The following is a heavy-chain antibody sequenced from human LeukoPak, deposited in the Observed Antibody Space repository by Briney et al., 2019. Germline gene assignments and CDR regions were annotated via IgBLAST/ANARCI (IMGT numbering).Heavy chain of an antibody. CDR1: GGSISSSSYY. CDR3: ARGGYYYLDV. V-gene: IGHV4-39*07. J-gene: IGHJ6*03. Sequence: SETLSLTCAVSGGSISSSSYYWGWIRQPPGKGLEWIGSIYYSGSTYYNPSLKSRVTISVDTSRVQFSLKLRSVTAADTAVYYCARGGYYYLDVWGKGTTVTVSS. CDR2: IYYSGST.